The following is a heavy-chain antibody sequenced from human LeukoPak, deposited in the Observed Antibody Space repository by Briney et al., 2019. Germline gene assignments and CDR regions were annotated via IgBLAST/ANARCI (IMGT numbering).Heavy chain of an antibody. V-gene: IGHV3-23*01. J-gene: IGHJ3*02. Sequence: PGGSLRLSCAASGFTFSSSALSWVRQAPGKGLEWVSALSPVGGTTYYAASVKGRFTISRDNSKNTLYLQMNSLRAEDTAVYYCQRETDAFDIWGQGTMVTVSS. CDR2: LSPVGGTT. CDR1: GFTFSSSA. CDR3: QRETDAFDI. D-gene: IGHD1-26*01.